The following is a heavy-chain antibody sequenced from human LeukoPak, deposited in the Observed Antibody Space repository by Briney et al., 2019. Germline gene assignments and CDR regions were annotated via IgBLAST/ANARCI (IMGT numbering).Heavy chain of an antibody. J-gene: IGHJ4*02. CDR3: ATSRSLDY. V-gene: IGHV3-7*01. CDR2: IKQDGSEK. CDR1: GFTFSSYW. Sequence: GGSLRLSCAASGFTFSSYWVTWVRQAPGKGLEWVAKIKQDGSEKYYVDSVKGRFTISRDNAKNSLYLQMNSLRAEDTALYYCATSRSLDYWAREPWSPSPQ.